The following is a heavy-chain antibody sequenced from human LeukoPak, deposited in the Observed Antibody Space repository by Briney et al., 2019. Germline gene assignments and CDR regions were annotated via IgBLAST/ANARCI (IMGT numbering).Heavy chain of an antibody. Sequence: SETLSLTCTVSGGSISSSSYYWGWIRQPPGKGLEWIGSIYYSGSTYYNPSLKSRVTISVDTSKNQFSLKLSSVTAADTAVYYCARGPGSFRRSFDYWGQGTLVTVSS. CDR1: GGSISSSSYY. CDR2: IYYSGST. D-gene: IGHD2-15*01. V-gene: IGHV4-39*01. CDR3: ARGPGSFRRSFDY. J-gene: IGHJ4*02.